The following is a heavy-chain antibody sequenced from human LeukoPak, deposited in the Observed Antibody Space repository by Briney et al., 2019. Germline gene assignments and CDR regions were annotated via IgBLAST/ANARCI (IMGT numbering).Heavy chain of an antibody. CDR3: ARGYYSNWFDP. V-gene: IGHV4-34*01. CDR1: GGSFSGYY. D-gene: IGHD4-11*01. J-gene: IGHJ5*02. Sequence: SETLSLTCAVYGGSFSGYYWSWIRQPPGKGLEWIGEINHSGSTNYNPSLKSRVTISVDSSKNQFSLMLGSVTAADTAVYYCARGYYSNWFDPWGQGTLVTVSS. CDR2: INHSGST.